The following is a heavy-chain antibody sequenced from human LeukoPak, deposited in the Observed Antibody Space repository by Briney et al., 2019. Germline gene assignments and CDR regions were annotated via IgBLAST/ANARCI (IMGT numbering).Heavy chain of an antibody. D-gene: IGHD7-27*01. J-gene: IGHJ3*02. CDR1: GFNFSDYY. CDR2: ISSRSITI. V-gene: IGHV3-11*01. CDR3: AKDIYWGRGKGAFDI. Sequence: GGSLRLSCVASGFNFSDYYMSWIRLTPGKGLEWVSYISSRSITIYYVDPVKGRFTISRDDAKNSLYLQMNSLRAEDMALYYCAKDIYWGRGKGAFDIWGQGTMVTVSS.